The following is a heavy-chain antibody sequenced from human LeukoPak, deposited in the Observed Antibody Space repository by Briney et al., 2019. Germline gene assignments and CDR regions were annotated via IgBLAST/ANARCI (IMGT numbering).Heavy chain of an antibody. CDR3: AKYPSQQLAPPL. V-gene: IGHV3-30*02. D-gene: IGHD6-13*01. CDR2: IRYVGSNK. J-gene: IGHJ4*02. CDR1: GFTFSSYG. Sequence: GGSLRLSCAASGFTFSSYGMHWVRQAPGKGLEGVAFIRYVGSNKYYADSVKGRFTISRDNSKNTLYLQMNSLRAEETAVYYCAKYPSQQLAPPLWGQGTLVTVSS.